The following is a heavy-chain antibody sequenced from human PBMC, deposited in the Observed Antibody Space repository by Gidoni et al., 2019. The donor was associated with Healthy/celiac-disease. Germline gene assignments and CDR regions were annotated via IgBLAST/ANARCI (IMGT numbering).Heavy chain of an antibody. Sequence: EVQLVESGGGLVKPGGSLRLSCAASGFTFSSSSMNWARQAPGKGLEWVSSISSSSSYIYYADSVKGRFTISRDNAKNSLYLQMNSLRAEDTAVYYCARTPRYSGYDSPLSWGQGTLVTVSS. CDR3: ARTPRYSGYDSPLS. CDR2: ISSSSSYI. V-gene: IGHV3-21*01. J-gene: IGHJ5*02. D-gene: IGHD5-12*01. CDR1: GFTFSSSS.